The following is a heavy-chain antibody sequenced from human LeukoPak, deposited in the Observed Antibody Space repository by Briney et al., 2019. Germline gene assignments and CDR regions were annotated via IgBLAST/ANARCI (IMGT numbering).Heavy chain of an antibody. CDR3: ASGSYYDILTGLDL. J-gene: IGHJ2*01. CDR2: IYYSGST. D-gene: IGHD3-9*01. CDR1: GGSISSYY. V-gene: IGHV4-59*01. Sequence: PSETLSLTCTVSGGSISSYYWSWIRQPPGKGLEWIGYIYYSGSTNYNPSLKSRVTISVDTSKNQFSLKLSSVTAANTAVYYCASGSYYDILTGLDLWGRGTLVTVSS.